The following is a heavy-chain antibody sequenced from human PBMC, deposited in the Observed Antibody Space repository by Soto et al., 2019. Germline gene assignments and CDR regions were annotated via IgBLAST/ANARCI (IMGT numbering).Heavy chain of an antibody. J-gene: IGHJ5*02. Sequence: SETLSLTCTVSGGSISSYYWSWIRQPPGKGLEWIGYIYYSGSTNYNPSLKSRVTISVDTSKNQFSLKLSSVTAADTAVYYCARLVNWFDPWGQGTLVTVSS. V-gene: IGHV4-59*01. CDR2: IYYSGST. CDR3: ARLVNWFDP. CDR1: GGSISSYY.